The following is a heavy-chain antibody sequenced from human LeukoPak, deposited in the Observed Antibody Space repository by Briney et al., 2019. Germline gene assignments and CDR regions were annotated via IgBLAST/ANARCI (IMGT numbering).Heavy chain of an antibody. CDR3: AKDKPSHGDYEADWVGS. Sequence: GGSLRLSCAASGFTFSSYAMSWVRQAPGKGLEWVSAISGSGGSTYYADSVKGRFTISRDNSKNTLYLQMNSLRAEDTAVYYCAKDKPSHGDYEADWVGSWGQGTLVTVSS. CDR2: ISGSGGST. V-gene: IGHV3-23*01. CDR1: GFTFSSYA. D-gene: IGHD4-17*01. J-gene: IGHJ4*02.